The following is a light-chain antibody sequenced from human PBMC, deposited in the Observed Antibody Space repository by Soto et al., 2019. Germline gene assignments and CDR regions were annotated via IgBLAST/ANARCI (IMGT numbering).Light chain of an antibody. CDR1: QTISNW. J-gene: IGKJ2*02. CDR3: QHSNSHLCT. CDR2: AAS. Sequence: DIKMNQSPSSLSASVGDRVTITCRASQTISNWLAWYQQKPGRAPKLLIYAASTLESGVPSRFSGRGSGTEFTLTISSLQPDDFATYYCQHSNSHLCTFGQGTKLEIK. V-gene: IGKV1-5*01.